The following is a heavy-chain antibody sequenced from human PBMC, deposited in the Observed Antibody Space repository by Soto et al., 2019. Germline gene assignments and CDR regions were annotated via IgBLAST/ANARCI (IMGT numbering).Heavy chain of an antibody. D-gene: IGHD4-17*01. V-gene: IGHV1-69*08. CDR2: IIPILGIA. CDR1: GGTFSSYT. J-gene: IGHJ4*02. CDR3: AREPEVTVTTGPDY. Sequence: QVQLVQSGAEVKKPGSSVKVSCKASGGTFSSYTISWVRQAPGQGLEWMGRIIPILGIANYAQKFQGRVTITADKSTSTAYMELSSLRSEDTAVYSCAREPEVTVTTGPDYWGQGTLVTVSS.